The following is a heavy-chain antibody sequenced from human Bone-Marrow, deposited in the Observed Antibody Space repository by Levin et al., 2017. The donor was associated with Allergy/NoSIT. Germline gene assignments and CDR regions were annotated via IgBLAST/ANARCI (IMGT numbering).Heavy chain of an antibody. D-gene: IGHD1-7*01. CDR3: AREGGGIRRAGTSFHYYGLDV. V-gene: IGHV1-8*01. J-gene: IGHJ6*02. CDR1: GYSFANYE. CDR2: MNPNTGET. Sequence: ASVKVSCKASGYSFANYEINWVRQAPGQGPEWLGWMNPNTGETAYAEKFQGRVTMTRNTSISTAYMELRSLTSEDTAIYYCAREGGGIRRAGTSFHYYGLDVWGPGTSVTVSS.